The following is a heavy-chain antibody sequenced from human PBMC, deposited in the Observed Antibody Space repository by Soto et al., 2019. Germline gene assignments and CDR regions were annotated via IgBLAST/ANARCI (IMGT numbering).Heavy chain of an antibody. J-gene: IGHJ6*02. D-gene: IGHD3-10*01. CDR1: GGTFSSYA. V-gene: IGHV1-69*13. CDR2: IIPIFGTA. Sequence: SVKVSCKASGGTFSSYAISWVRQAPGQGLEWMGGIIPIFGTANYAQKFQGRVTITADESTSTAYMELSSLRSEDTAVYYCARGNYGSGSYSYYYYYGMDVWGQGTTVTVS. CDR3: ARGNYGSGSYSYYYYYGMDV.